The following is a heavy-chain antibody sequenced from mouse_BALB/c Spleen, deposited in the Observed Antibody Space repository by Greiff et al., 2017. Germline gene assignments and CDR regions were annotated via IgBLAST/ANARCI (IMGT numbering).Heavy chain of an antibody. D-gene: IGHD2-14*01. CDR1: GYSITSCYY. J-gene: IGHJ2*01. Sequence: VQLKQSGPGLVKPSQSLSLTCSVTGYSITSCYYWYWIRQFPGNKLEWMGYISYDGSNNYNPSLKNRISITRDTSKNQFFLKLNSVTTEDTATYYCAVWVRRGEYFDYWGQGTTLTVSS. V-gene: IGHV3-6*02. CDR3: AVWVRRGEYFDY. CDR2: ISYDGSN.